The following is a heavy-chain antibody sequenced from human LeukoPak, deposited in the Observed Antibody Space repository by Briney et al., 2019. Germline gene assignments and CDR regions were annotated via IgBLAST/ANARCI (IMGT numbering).Heavy chain of an antibody. Sequence: AGGSLRLSCAASGFTFSYFWMSWVRQAPGKGREWVANINLDGTEKHYVDSVKGRFTVSRDNARKSLYLQMNSLRAEDTAVYYCARDNVGATPFDYWGQGTLVTVSS. CDR1: GFTFSYFW. D-gene: IGHD1-26*01. CDR3: ARDNVGATPFDY. CDR2: INLDGTEK. J-gene: IGHJ4*02. V-gene: IGHV3-7*05.